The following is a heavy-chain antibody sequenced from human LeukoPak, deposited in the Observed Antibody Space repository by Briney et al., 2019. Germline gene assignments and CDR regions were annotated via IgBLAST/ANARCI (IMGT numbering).Heavy chain of an antibody. CDR3: AKELSEMATISPFDY. CDR1: GFTFSSYA. Sequence: GGSLRLSCAASGFTFSSYAMSWVRQAPGKGLEWVSAISGSGGYTYYADSVKGRFTISRDNSKNTLFLQMNSLRAEDTALYYCAKELSEMATISPFDYWGPGTLVTVSS. J-gene: IGHJ4*02. V-gene: IGHV3-23*01. D-gene: IGHD5-24*01. CDR2: ISGSGGYT.